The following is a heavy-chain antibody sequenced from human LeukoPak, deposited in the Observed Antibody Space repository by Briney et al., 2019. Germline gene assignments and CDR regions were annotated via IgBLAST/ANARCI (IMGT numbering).Heavy chain of an antibody. J-gene: IGHJ6*03. CDR1: GYTFTSHG. CDR2: IIPIFGTA. Sequence: ASVKVSCKTSGYTFTSHGISWVRQAPGQGLEWMGGIIPIFGTANYAQKFQGRVTITADKSTSTAYMELSSLRSEDTAVYYCASSEAGTYYYYYMDVWGKGTTVTISS. D-gene: IGHD6-19*01. CDR3: ASSEAGTYYYYYMDV. V-gene: IGHV1-69*06.